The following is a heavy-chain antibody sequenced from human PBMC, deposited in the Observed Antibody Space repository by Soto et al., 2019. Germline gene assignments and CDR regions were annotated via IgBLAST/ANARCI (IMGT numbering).Heavy chain of an antibody. D-gene: IGHD6-13*01. CDR2: INHSGST. CDR1: GGSFIGYY. CDR3: ARGHLQQRTHYYFYGMDA. J-gene: IGHJ6*02. V-gene: IGHV4-34*01. Sequence: SETLSLTCAVYGGSFIGYYWSWILQPPGKGLEWIGEINHSGSTNYNPSLKSRVTISVDTSKNQFSLKLSSVTAADTAVYYCARGHLQQRTHYYFYGMDARGQGTIVT.